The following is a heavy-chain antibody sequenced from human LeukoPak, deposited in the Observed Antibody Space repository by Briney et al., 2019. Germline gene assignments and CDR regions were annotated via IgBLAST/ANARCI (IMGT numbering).Heavy chain of an antibody. CDR3: ARLGHCSSTSCKGGGFDY. Sequence: GGSLRLSCAASGFTVSSNYMSWVRQAPGKGLEWVSVIYSGGSTYYADSVKGRFTISRDNSKNTLYLQMNSLRAEDTAVYYCARLGHCSSTSCKGGGFDYWGQGTLVTVSS. CDR2: IYSGGST. CDR1: GFTVSSNY. J-gene: IGHJ4*02. V-gene: IGHV3-66*04. D-gene: IGHD2-2*03.